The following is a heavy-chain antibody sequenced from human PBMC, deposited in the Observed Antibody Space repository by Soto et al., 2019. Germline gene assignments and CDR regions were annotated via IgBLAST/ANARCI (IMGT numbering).Heavy chain of an antibody. V-gene: IGHV3-74*01. D-gene: IGHD5-12*01. CDR2: ISGDGSEK. J-gene: IGHJ4*02. Sequence: EVQVVESGGGLVQPGGSLRLSCAASGFTFSDYWMHWVRQVPGKGLVCVSRISGDGSEKNYADSVEGRFSISRDNAKNTVIMRMDSLRAEDKDVEYCTRGRVPFGGYDYFASWGQGTLVTVSS. CDR1: GFTFSDYW. CDR3: TRGRVPFGGYDYFAS.